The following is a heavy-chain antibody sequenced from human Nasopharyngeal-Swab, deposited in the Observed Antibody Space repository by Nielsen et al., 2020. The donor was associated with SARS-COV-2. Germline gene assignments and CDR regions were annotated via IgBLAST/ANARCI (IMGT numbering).Heavy chain of an antibody. CDR2: INPSGGST. D-gene: IGHD2-2*01. Sequence: ASVKVSCKASGYTFTSYYMHWVRQAPAQGLEWMGIINPSGGSTSYAQKFQGRVTMTRDTSTSTVYMELSSLRSEDTAVYYCARDMSWDGTSRSVYYGMDVWGQGTTVTVSS. CDR1: GYTFTSYY. CDR3: ARDMSWDGTSRSVYYGMDV. V-gene: IGHV1-46*01. J-gene: IGHJ6*02.